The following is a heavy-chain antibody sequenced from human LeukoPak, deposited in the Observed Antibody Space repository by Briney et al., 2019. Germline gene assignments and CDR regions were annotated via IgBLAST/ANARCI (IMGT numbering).Heavy chain of an antibody. Sequence: GGSLRLSCAASGFTFSSYAMHWVRQAPGKGLEYVSAISSNGGSTYYANSVKGRFTISRDNSKNTLYLQMNSLRAEDTAVYYCARAQAQAYGSGSYYIPVISGSDYWGQGTLVTVSS. V-gene: IGHV3-64*01. D-gene: IGHD3-10*01. J-gene: IGHJ4*02. CDR1: GFTFSSYA. CDR2: ISSNGGST. CDR3: ARAQAQAYGSGSYYIPVISGSDY.